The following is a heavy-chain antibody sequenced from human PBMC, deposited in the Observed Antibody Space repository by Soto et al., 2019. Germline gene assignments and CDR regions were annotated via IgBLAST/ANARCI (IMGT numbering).Heavy chain of an antibody. CDR2: IYYSGST. CDR3: ARDIDGSGSYYPSGWFDP. J-gene: IGHJ5*02. Sequence: SQTLSLTCTVSGGSISSGDYYCSWIRQHPGKGLEWIGYIYYSGSTYYNPSLKSRVTISVDTSKNQFSLKLSSVTAADTAVYYCARDIDGSGSYYPSGWFDPWGQGTLVTVSS. CDR1: GGSISSGDYY. D-gene: IGHD3-10*01. V-gene: IGHV4-31*03.